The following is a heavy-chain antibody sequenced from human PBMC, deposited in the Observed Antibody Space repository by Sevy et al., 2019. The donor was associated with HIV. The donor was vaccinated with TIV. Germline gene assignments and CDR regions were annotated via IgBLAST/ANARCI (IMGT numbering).Heavy chain of an antibody. D-gene: IGHD5-18*01. Sequence: GGSLRLSCTTSGFTLGDYAMSWVRQAPGKGLEWVGFMRSKAFAGTTEYAASVKGRFTISTDDSKASAHLQMNSLRTEDTGVYYCIRSRLLVYTAMVPDYWGQGTLVTVSS. CDR3: IRSRLLVYTAMVPDY. CDR1: GFTLGDYA. J-gene: IGHJ4*02. V-gene: IGHV3-49*04. CDR2: MRSKAFAGTT.